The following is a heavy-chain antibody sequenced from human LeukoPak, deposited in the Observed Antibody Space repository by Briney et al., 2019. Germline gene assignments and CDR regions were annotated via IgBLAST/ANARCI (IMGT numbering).Heavy chain of an antibody. Sequence: GGSLRLSCAASGFTFSNYYMSWVRQAPGKGLEWVSAISGSGGSTYYADSVKGRFTISRDNSKNTLYLQMNSLRAEDTAVYYCAKADGYTLSRGIDYWGQGTLVTVSS. D-gene: IGHD5-24*01. CDR3: AKADGYTLSRGIDY. CDR1: GFTFSNYY. CDR2: ISGSGGST. J-gene: IGHJ4*02. V-gene: IGHV3-23*01.